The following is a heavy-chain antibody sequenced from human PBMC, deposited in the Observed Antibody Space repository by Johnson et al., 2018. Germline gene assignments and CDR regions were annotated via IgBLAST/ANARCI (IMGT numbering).Heavy chain of an antibody. CDR3: ARGPDDYEIN. V-gene: IGHV1-8*01. CDR1: GYPFTSYD. J-gene: IGHJ4*02. Sequence: QVQLVQSGAAVKKPGASVKVSCKASGYPFTSYDINWVRQATGQGLEWMGWMNTNCGNRGYAQKLQGRVTMTSNTSLSTAYWELRSLRSEDTAVYYCARGPDDYEINWGQGTLVTVSS. CDR2: MNTNCGNR. D-gene: IGHD4-17*01.